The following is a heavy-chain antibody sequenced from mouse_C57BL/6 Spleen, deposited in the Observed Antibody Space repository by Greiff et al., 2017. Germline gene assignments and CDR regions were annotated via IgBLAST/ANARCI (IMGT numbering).Heavy chain of an antibody. J-gene: IGHJ1*03. CDR2: INSAGGST. CDR3: ARRGGTYWYFDV. Sequence: EVKLVESGGGLVQPGESLKLSCESNEYEFPSHDMSWVRKTPEKRLELVAAINSAGGSTYYPDTMERRFLISRDNTKNTLYLQMSSLRSEDTALYYCARRGGTYWYFDVWGTGTTVTVSS. D-gene: IGHD3-3*01. V-gene: IGHV5-2*03. CDR1: EYEFPSHD.